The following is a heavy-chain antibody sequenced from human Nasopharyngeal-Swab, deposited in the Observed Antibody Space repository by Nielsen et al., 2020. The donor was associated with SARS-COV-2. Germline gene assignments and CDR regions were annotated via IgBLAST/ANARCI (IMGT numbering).Heavy chain of an antibody. V-gene: IGHV3-53*01. Sequence: GGSLRLSCAASGFTVSSNYMSWVRQAPGKGLEWASVFYSGGSTYYADSVKGRFTISRDNSKNTLYLQMNSLRAEDTAVYYCARDLVYYYDSSGYYYHYYYGMDVWGQGTTVTVSS. CDR2: FYSGGST. D-gene: IGHD3-22*01. J-gene: IGHJ6*02. CDR1: GFTVSSNY. CDR3: ARDLVYYYDSSGYYYHYYYGMDV.